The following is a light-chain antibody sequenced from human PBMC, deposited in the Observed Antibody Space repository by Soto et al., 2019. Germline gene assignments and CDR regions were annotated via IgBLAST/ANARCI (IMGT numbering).Light chain of an antibody. V-gene: IGLV2-23*01. CDR3: CSYAGSSTVV. CDR1: SPDVGSYNL. CDR2: EGS. J-gene: IGLJ2*01. Sequence: QSALTQPASVSGSPGQSITISCTGTSPDVGSYNLVSWYQQHPGKAPKLMIYEGSKRPSGVSNRFSGSKSGNTASLTISGLQAEDEDDYYCCSYAGSSTVVFGGGTKLTVL.